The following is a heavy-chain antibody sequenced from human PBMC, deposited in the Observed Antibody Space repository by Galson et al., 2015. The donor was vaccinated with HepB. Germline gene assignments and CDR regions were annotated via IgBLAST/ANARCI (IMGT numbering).Heavy chain of an antibody. CDR1: GGSISSYY. J-gene: IGHJ4*02. D-gene: IGHD5-18*01. CDR3: ARGAFGYNFGWSFFE. CDR2: IYYSGST. Sequence: ETLSLTCTVSGGSISSYYWSWIRQPPGKGLEWIGYIYYSGSTNYNPSLKSRVTISVDTSKNQFSLKLSSVTAADTAVYYCARGAFGYNFGWSFFEWGQGTLVTVSS. V-gene: IGHV4-59*01.